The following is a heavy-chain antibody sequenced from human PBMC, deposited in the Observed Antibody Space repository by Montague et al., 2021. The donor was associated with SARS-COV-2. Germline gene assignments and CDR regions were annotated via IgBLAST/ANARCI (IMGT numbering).Heavy chain of an antibody. CDR1: GGSFSRYY. CDR2: ISQSGNT. V-gene: IGHV4-34*01. D-gene: IGHD2-2*02. J-gene: IGHJ6*03. CDR3: ARLSGGIVPSPILGLGPYYSFYYMDV. Sequence: SETLSLTCAVSGGSFSRYYWSWIRQPPGKGLEWIGEISQSGNTKYNPSLQSRVSISLDTSRNQFSLKVSSVTAADTAIYYCARLSGGIVPSPILGLGPYYSFYYMDVWGKGTTVTVSS.